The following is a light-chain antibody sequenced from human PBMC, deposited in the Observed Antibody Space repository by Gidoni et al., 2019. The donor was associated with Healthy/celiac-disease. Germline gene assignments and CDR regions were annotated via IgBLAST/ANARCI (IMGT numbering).Light chain of an antibody. CDR3: QQSYSTPYT. Sequence: DIQMTHSPSSLSASVGDRVTITCRASQSISSYLNWYHQKPGKAPKLLIYAASSLQSGVPSRFSGSGSGTDFTLTISSLQPEDFATYYCQQSYSTPYTFGQGTKLEIK. CDR2: AAS. V-gene: IGKV1-39*01. J-gene: IGKJ2*01. CDR1: QSISSY.